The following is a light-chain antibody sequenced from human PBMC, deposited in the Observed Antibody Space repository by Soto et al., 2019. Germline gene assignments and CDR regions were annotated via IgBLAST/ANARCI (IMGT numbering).Light chain of an antibody. CDR1: QSVNFY. Sequence: EIVLKQSPATLSLSPGERATLSCRASQSVNFYLACYQQKPGQAPRPLIYDASNRATGIPARFSGSGSGTDFTLTISSLEPEDFAVYYCQQRSTWPPYTFGQGTKLEVK. CDR2: DAS. V-gene: IGKV3-11*01. J-gene: IGKJ2*01. CDR3: QQRSTWPPYT.